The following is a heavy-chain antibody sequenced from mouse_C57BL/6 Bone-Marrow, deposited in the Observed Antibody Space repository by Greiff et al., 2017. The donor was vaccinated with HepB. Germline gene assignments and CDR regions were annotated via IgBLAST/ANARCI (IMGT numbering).Heavy chain of an antibody. CDR3: ARMSDYGRDYAMDY. CDR1: GFSLSTFGMG. D-gene: IGHD2-4*01. Sequence: QVTLKECGPGILQPSQTLSLTCSFSGFSLSTFGMGVGWIRQPSGKGLEWLAHIWWDDDKYYNPALKSRLTTSKDTSKNQVFLKIANVDTADTATYYCARMSDYGRDYAMDYWGQGTSVTVSS. CDR2: IWWDDDK. V-gene: IGHV8-8*01. J-gene: IGHJ4*01.